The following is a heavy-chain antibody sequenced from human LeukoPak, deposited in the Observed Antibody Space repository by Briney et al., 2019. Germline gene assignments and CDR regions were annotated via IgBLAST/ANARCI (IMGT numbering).Heavy chain of an antibody. Sequence: SETLSLTCRVSGGSISRDYWNWVRQPPGKELEWIGYIYYSGSKNYNPPLKSGGTISLDRTKTHFFLKQRSEAGADTAGYYCAVSIFRPSLNCRLTISLPSSTTHFFLDLPSVAAADTAFYYCARYYYVIIGYSHGMDVWGQRTTVTVSS. CDR2: IYYSGSK. J-gene: IGHJ6*02. CDR1: GGSISRDY. CDR3: AVSIFRPSLNCRLTISLPSSTTHFFLDLPSVAAADTAFYYCARYYYVIIGYSHGMDV. V-gene: IGHV4-59*01. D-gene: IGHD3-10*01.